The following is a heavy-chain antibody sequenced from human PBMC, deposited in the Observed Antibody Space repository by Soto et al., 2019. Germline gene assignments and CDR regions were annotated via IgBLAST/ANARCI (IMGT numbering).Heavy chain of an antibody. J-gene: IGHJ5*02. D-gene: IGHD3-9*01. CDR1: GGSFSGYY. Sequence: SETLSLTCAVYGGSFSGYYWSWIRQPPGKGLEWIGEINHSGSTNYNPSLKSRVTISVDTYKNQFSLRLSSVTAADTAVYYCARGLGGDWLSTSLHNRFGPWGQGTLVTVSS. V-gene: IGHV4-34*01. CDR2: INHSGST. CDR3: ARGLGGDWLSTSLHNRFGP.